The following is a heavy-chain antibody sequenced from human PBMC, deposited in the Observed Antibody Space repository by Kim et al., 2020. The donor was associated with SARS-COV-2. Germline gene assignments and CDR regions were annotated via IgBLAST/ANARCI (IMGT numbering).Heavy chain of an antibody. J-gene: IGHJ4*02. CDR1: GFTFSTYA. D-gene: IGHD3-10*01. CDR2: ISYDGSNK. CDR3: ARYGTTMVRGVIGPYFDY. Sequence: GGSLRLSCAASGFTFSTYAMHWVRQAPGKGLEWVAVISYDGSNKYYADSVKGRFTISRDNSKNTLYLQMNSLRAEDTAVYYCARYGTTMVRGVIGPYFDYWGQGTLVTVSS. V-gene: IGHV3-30*04.